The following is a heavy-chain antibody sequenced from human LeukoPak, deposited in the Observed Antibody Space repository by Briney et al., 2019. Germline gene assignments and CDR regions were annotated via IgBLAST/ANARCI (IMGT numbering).Heavy chain of an antibody. V-gene: IGHV3-23*01. CDR3: AKRSMVSSGYFDY. D-gene: IGHD3-10*01. Sequence: GGSLRLSCAASGFTFSSYSMSWVRQAPGKGLEWVSAMTGGGDYTNYADSVKGRFTVSRDDSNTTLYLQMDSLRAEDTAIYYCAKRSMVSSGYFDYWGQGTLVTVSS. CDR2: MTGGGDYT. J-gene: IGHJ4*02. CDR1: GFTFSSYS.